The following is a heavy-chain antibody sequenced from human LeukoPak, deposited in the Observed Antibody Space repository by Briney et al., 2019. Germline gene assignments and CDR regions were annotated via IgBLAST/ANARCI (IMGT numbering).Heavy chain of an antibody. Sequence: SETLSLTCSVSGGSISSYYWSWIRQPAGKGLEWIGRIYTSGSTNYNPSLKSRVTMSVDTSKNPFSLKLSSVTAADTAVYYCARDDVRIAVAGTLEAFDIWGQGTMVTVSS. CDR1: GGSISSYY. V-gene: IGHV4-4*07. CDR3: ARDDVRIAVAGTLEAFDI. J-gene: IGHJ3*02. D-gene: IGHD6-19*01. CDR2: IYTSGST.